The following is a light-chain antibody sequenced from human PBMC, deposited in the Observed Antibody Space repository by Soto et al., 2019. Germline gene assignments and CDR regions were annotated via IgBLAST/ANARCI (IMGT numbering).Light chain of an antibody. Sequence: QLVLTQSPSASASLGASVKLTCTLSSGHSNYAIAWHQQQPAKGPRYLVKVKSDGSHRKGDAISDRFSGSRSGAECYLTISSLQSEDEADYYCRTWGTGIQVFGGGTKLTVL. J-gene: IGLJ3*02. CDR1: SGHSNYA. V-gene: IGLV4-69*01. CDR3: RTWGTGIQV. CDR2: VKSDGSH.